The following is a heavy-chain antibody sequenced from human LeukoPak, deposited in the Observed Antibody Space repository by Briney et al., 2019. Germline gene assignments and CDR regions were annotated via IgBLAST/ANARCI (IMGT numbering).Heavy chain of an antibody. J-gene: IGHJ5*02. Sequence: GESLKISCKGSGYSFTSYWIGWVRQMPGEGLEWMGIIYPADSDTRYSPSFQGQVTMSVDKSINTAYLQWGSLKASDTATYYCARVSAAGTAYNWFDPWGQGTLVTVSS. D-gene: IGHD6-13*01. CDR2: IYPADSDT. CDR3: ARVSAAGTAYNWFDP. CDR1: GYSFTSYW. V-gene: IGHV5-51*01.